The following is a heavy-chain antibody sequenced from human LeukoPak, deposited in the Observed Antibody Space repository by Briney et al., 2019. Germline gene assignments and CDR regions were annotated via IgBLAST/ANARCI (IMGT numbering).Heavy chain of an antibody. Sequence: SETLLLTSTVSGGSISSSSYYWGWIRQPPGKGLEWIGIIYYSGSTYYNPSLKTRVTISVDTSKNQFSLNLSSVTAADTAVYYCARREGFLGAFDICGPGTIVTVSS. D-gene: IGHD3-10*01. V-gene: IGHV4-39*01. J-gene: IGHJ3*02. CDR3: ARREGFLGAFDI. CDR2: IYYSGST. CDR1: GGSISSSSYY.